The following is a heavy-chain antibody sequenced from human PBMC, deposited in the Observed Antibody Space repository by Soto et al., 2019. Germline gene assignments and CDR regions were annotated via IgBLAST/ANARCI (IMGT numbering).Heavy chain of an antibody. CDR2: IYHSGST. J-gene: IGHJ4*02. CDR3: ARELTGRFDY. V-gene: IGHV4-30-2*01. Sequence: SETLSLTCAVSGGSISSGGYSWSWIRQPPGKGLEWIGYIYHSGSTYYNPSLKSRVTISVDRSKNQFSLKLSSVTAADAAVYYCARELTGRFDYWGQGTLVTVSS. CDR1: GGSISSGGYS. D-gene: IGHD1-20*01.